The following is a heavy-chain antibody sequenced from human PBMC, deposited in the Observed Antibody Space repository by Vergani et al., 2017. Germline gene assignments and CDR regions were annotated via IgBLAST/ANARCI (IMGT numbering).Heavy chain of an antibody. J-gene: IGHJ4*02. CDR2: ISGSGGST. Sequence: EVQLLESGGGLVQPGGSLRLSYAASGFTFSSYAMSWVRQAPGKGLEWVSAISGSGGSTYYADSVKGRFTISRDNSKNTLYLQMNSLRAEDTAVYYCAKVLTYYDSSGYYRMLGPFDYWGQGTLVTVSS. V-gene: IGHV3-23*01. CDR3: AKVLTYYDSSGYYRMLGPFDY. D-gene: IGHD3-22*01. CDR1: GFTFSSYA.